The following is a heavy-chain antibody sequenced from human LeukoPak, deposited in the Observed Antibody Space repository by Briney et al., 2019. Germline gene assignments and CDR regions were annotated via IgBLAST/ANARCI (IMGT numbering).Heavy chain of an antibody. CDR3: ARAAPGSIYYFDY. V-gene: IGHV4-59*08. Sequence: PSETLSLTCTVSDVSFSSFYWSWIRQPPRKGLEWIGYMYYSGTSNYNPSLKSRVTMSVDTSKNQFSLNLSSVTAADTAFYYCARAAPGSIYYFDYWGQGTLVTVSS. J-gene: IGHJ4*02. CDR2: MYYSGTS. CDR1: DVSFSSFY. D-gene: IGHD6-13*01.